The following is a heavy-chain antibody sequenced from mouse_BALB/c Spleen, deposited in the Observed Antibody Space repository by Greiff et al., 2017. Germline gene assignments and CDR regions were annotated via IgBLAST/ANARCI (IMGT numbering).Heavy chain of an antibody. V-gene: IGHV5-17*02. CDR3: ARGYGNYVDY. CDR1: GFTFSSFG. Sequence: EVQGVESGGGLVQPGGSRKLSCAASGFTFSSFGMHWVRQAPEKGLEWVAYISSGSSTIYYADTVKGRFTISRDNPKNTLFLQMTSLRSEDTAMYYCARGYGNYVDYWGQGTSVTVSS. CDR2: ISSGSSTI. D-gene: IGHD2-10*02. J-gene: IGHJ4*01.